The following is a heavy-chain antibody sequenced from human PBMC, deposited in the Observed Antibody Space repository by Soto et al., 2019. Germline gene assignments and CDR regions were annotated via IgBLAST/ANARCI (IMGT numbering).Heavy chain of an antibody. CDR1: GYTFTSYG. V-gene: IGHV1-18*01. D-gene: IGHD4-17*01. CDR3: ARVPPRGGDSPPLENPYNWFDP. J-gene: IGHJ5*02. CDR2: ISAYNGNT. Sequence: GVSVKVSCKASGYTFTSYGISWVRQAPGQGLEWMGWISAYNGNTNYAQKLQGRVTMTTDTSTSTAYMELRSLRSDDTAVYYCARVPPRGGDSPPLENPYNWFDPWGQGTLVTVSS.